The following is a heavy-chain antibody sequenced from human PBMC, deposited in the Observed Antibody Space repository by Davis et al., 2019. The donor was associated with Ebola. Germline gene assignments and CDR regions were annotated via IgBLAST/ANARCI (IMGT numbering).Heavy chain of an antibody. CDR3: ARGKWFDP. J-gene: IGHJ5*02. Sequence: AASVKVSCKAPGHTFSNYAMHWVRQAPGQRLEWMGWIHGGNGNRKYSQKFQGRVTLTADKATNTAYMELSGLRFDDTAVYYCARGKWFDPWGQGTLVTVSS. V-gene: IGHV1-3*01. CDR2: IHGGNGNR. CDR1: GHTFSNYA.